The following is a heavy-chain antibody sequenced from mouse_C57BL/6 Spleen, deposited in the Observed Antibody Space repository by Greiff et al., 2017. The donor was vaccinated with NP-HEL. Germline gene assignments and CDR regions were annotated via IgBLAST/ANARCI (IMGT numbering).Heavy chain of an antibody. J-gene: IGHJ2*01. Sequence: QVQLKQPGAELVKPGASVKLSCKASGYTFTSYWMHWVKQRPGQGLEWIGMIHPTSGSTNYNEKFKSKATLTVDKSSSTAYMQLSSLTSEDSAVYYCARGTYYDYDYYWGQGTTLTVSS. V-gene: IGHV1-64*01. CDR1: GYTFTSYW. D-gene: IGHD2-4*01. CDR2: IHPTSGST. CDR3: ARGTYYDYDYY.